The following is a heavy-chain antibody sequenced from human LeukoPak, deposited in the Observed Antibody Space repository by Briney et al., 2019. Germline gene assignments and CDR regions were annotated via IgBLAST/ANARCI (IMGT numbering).Heavy chain of an antibody. CDR1: GFTFSSFA. V-gene: IGHV3-7*01. D-gene: IGHD6-6*01. J-gene: IGHJ4*02. CDR3: ARGVAAHFDY. CDR2: IKQDGSEK. Sequence: GGSLRRCCAASGFTFSSFAMSWGGYAPGKGLEWVANIKQDGSEKYYVDSVKGRFTISRDNAKNSLYLQMNSLRAEDTAVYYCARGVAAHFDYWGQGTLVTVSS.